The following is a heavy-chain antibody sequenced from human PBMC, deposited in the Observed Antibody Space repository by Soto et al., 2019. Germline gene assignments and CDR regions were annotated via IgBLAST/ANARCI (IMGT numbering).Heavy chain of an antibody. V-gene: IGHV4-30-4*01. CDR2: ILYSGTT. D-gene: IGHD2-8*02. CDR3: ARTGALDY. Sequence: QVQLQESGPGLVKPSQTLSITCTVSGGSISSGDYYWSWIRQPPGKGLEWIGYILYSGTTNYNPSLESRLTISVDTSKNQVSLKLTSVTAADTAVYYCARTGALDYWGRGTLVTVSS. J-gene: IGHJ4*02. CDR1: GGSISSGDYY.